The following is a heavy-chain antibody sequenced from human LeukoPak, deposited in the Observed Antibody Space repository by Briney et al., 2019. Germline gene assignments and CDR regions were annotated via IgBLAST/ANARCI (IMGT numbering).Heavy chain of an antibody. CDR3: ARDLGSGSDFDFDY. CDR2: IIPILGIA. D-gene: IGHD3-22*01. V-gene: IGHV1-69*04. CDR1: GGTFSSYA. J-gene: IGHJ4*02. Sequence: ASVKVSCKASGGTFSSYAISWVRQAPGQGLEWMGRIIPILGIANYAQKFQGRVTITADKSTSTAYMELSSLRSEDTAVYYCARDLGSGSDFDFDYWGQGTLVTVSS.